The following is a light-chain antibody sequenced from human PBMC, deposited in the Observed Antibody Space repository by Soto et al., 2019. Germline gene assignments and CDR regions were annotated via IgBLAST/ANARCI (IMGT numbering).Light chain of an antibody. V-gene: IGKV3-11*01. CDR3: QQRSNYPPMYT. CDR1: QSVTSY. J-gene: IGKJ2*01. CDR2: DPS. Sequence: EIVLTQSPATLSLSPGERATLSCRTSQSVTSYLAWYQQKPGQVLRLLIFDPSNRATGIQARFSGSVSGTDLTVAISSLEPGDFAVYDCQQRSNYPPMYTGGQGTKLEIK.